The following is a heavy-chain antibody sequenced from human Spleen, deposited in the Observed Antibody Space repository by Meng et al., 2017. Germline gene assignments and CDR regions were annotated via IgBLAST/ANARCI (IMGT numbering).Heavy chain of an antibody. CDR2: INPNSGGT. Sequence: QVQLVSSGAEVKKPGPSLNVSCKVSGSPFTGYYIHWVRQAPGQGLEWLGRINPNSGGTNYPQKFQGRVTMTRDTSIGTAYMELSRLRSDDTAMYYCARDEDISAAGKLFGDYWGQGTLVTVSS. D-gene: IGHD6-13*01. CDR1: GSPFTGYY. V-gene: IGHV1-2*06. CDR3: ARDEDISAAGKLFGDY. J-gene: IGHJ4*02.